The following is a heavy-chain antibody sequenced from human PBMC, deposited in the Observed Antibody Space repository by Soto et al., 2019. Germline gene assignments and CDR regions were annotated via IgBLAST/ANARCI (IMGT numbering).Heavy chain of an antibody. CDR3: AKRLLSDKAYYFDY. Sequence: EVQLLESGGGLVQLGGSLRLCCAASGFTVSSYAMSWVRQAPGKGLEWVSAISGSGGSTYYADSVKGRFTISRDNSKNTLYLQMNSLRAEDTAVYYCAKRLLSDKAYYFDYCGQGTLVTVSS. J-gene: IGHJ4*02. V-gene: IGHV3-23*01. CDR2: ISGSGGST. D-gene: IGHD2-15*01. CDR1: GFTVSSYA.